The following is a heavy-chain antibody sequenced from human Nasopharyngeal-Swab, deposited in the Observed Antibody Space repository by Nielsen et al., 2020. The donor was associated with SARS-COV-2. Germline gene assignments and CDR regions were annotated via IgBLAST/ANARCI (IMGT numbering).Heavy chain of an antibody. Sequence: SLKISCAASGFTFENYAMHWVRQPPGKGLEWVSGITWNSGNKGYAESVQGRFTISRDNSENSLFLQMNSLKTEDTALYYCARGPHYLWYFHTPPSDLWGQGTLVTVSS. CDR1: GFTFENYA. D-gene: IGHD2-21*01. CDR3: ARGPHYLWYFHTPPSDL. J-gene: IGHJ4*02. CDR2: ITWNSGNK. V-gene: IGHV3-9*01.